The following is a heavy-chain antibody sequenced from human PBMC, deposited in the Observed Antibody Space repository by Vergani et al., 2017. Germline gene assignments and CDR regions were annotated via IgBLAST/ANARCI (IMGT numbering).Heavy chain of an antibody. Sequence: QVQLVQSGAEVKKPGASVKVSCKASGYTFTSYYMHWVRQAPGQGLEWMGIINPSGGSTSYAQKFQGRVTMTRDTSTSTVYMELSSLRSEDTAVYYCARARYYDSSGYHTGDDYWGQGTLVTVSS. V-gene: IGHV1-46*01. J-gene: IGHJ4*02. D-gene: IGHD3-22*01. CDR2: INPSGGST. CDR3: ARARYYDSSGYHTGDDY. CDR1: GYTFTSYY.